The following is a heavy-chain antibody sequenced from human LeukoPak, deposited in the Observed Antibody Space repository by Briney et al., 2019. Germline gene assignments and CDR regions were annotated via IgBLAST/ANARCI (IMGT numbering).Heavy chain of an antibody. J-gene: IGHJ4*02. CDR2: ISSSSTTI. V-gene: IGHV3-48*01. CDR1: GFTFSSYS. CDR3: ARRRSGLVDY. Sequence: PGGSLRLSCAASGFTFSSYSMNWVRQAPGKGLEWVPYISSSSTTIYYADSVKGRFTISRDNAKNSLYLQMNSLRVEDTAVYYRARRRSGLVDYWGQGTLVTVSS. D-gene: IGHD2-15*01.